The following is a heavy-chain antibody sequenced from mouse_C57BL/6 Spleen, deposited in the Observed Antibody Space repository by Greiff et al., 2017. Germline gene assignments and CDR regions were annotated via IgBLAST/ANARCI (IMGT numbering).Heavy chain of an antibody. CDR1: GYTFTDYE. Sequence: LVESGAELVRPGASVTLSCKASGYTFTDYEMHWVKQTPVHGLEWIGAIDPETGGTAYNQKFKGKAILTAAKSSSTAYMELRSLTSEDSAVYYCTTQGDAMDCWGQGTSVTVSS. CDR2: IDPETGGT. J-gene: IGHJ4*01. CDR3: TTQGDAMDC. V-gene: IGHV1-15*01.